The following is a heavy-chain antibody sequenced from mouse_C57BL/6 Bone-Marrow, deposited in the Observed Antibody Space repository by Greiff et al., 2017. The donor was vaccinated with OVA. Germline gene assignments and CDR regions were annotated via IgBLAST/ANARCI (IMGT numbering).Heavy chain of an antibody. Sequence: EVQLVESGGGLVKPGGSLKLSCAASGFTFSSYAMSWVRQTPEKRLEWVATISDGGSYTYYPDNVKGRFTISRDNAKNNLYLQMSHLKSEDTAMYYCASDITTVVANFDVWGTGTTVTVSS. CDR3: ASDITTVVANFDV. J-gene: IGHJ1*03. D-gene: IGHD1-1*01. CDR2: ISDGGSYT. CDR1: GFTFSSYA. V-gene: IGHV5-4*01.